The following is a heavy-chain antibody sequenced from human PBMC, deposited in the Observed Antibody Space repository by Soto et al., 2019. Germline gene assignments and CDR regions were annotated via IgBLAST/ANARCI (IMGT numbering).Heavy chain of an antibody. CDR2: IYYSGTT. D-gene: IGHD2-21*01. CDR1: GASISSGGYY. Sequence: QVQLQESGPGLVKPSQTLSLTCSVSGASISSGGYYWNWIRQHPGKGLEWIGYIYYSGTTYYTPSLKSRFTISVDAAKNQFSLTLSSVPAADTAVYYCAASCVCCGGFNYYGMDGWGQVTTVTVAS. V-gene: IGHV4-31*03. CDR3: AASCVCCGGFNYYGMDG. J-gene: IGHJ6*02.